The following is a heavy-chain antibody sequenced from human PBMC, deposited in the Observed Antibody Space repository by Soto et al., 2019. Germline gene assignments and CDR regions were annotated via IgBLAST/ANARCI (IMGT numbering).Heavy chain of an antibody. V-gene: IGHV3-23*01. CDR2: IGRTNNT. D-gene: IGHD3-16*02. CDR1: GFTFSNSA. CDR3: AKVDAYSYRTDH. Sequence: EVHLLESGGCLVQPGGSLRLSCSASGFTFSNSAMTWVRQALGKGPEWVSSIGRTNNTHYADSVKGRFAIYRHNSQNTLYRQTNSLTAKDTAVYFCAKVDAYSYRTDHWGQGTLVTVSS. J-gene: IGHJ4*02.